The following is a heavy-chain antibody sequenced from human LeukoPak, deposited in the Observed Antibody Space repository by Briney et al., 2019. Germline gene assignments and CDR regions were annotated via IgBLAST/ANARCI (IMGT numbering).Heavy chain of an antibody. Sequence: PSETLSLTCTVSGYSISSGYYWGWIRQPPGKGLEWIGSIYYSGSTYYNPSLKSRVTISVDTSKNQFSLKLSSVTAADTAVYYCARDGQVPAALYCFDYWCQGTLVTVSS. J-gene: IGHJ4*02. CDR1: GYSISSGYY. V-gene: IGHV4-38-2*02. CDR2: IYYSGST. D-gene: IGHD2-2*01. CDR3: ARDGQVPAALYCFDY.